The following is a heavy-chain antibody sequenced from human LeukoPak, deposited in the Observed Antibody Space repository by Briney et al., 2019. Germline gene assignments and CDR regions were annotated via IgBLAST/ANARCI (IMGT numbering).Heavy chain of an antibody. D-gene: IGHD1-26*01. CDR2: ISYDGSNK. Sequence: GGSLRLSCAASGFTFSSYGMHWVRQAPGKGLEWVAVISYDGSNKYYADSVKGRFTISRDNSKNTLYLQMNSLRAEDTAIYYCAKDRTVGASYWYFDLWGRGTLVTVSS. V-gene: IGHV3-30*18. J-gene: IGHJ2*01. CDR1: GFTFSSYG. CDR3: AKDRTVGASYWYFDL.